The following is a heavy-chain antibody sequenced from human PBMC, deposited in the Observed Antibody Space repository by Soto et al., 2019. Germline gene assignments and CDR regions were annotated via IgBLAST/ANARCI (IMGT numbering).Heavy chain of an antibody. J-gene: IGHJ4*02. CDR1: GFTFSSYA. CDR3: AKHNVVVPAAMLEDYFDY. CDR2: ISGSGGST. D-gene: IGHD2-2*01. Sequence: GGSLRLSCAASGFTFSSYAMSWVRQAPGKGLEWVSAISGSGGSTYYADSVKGRFTISRDNSKNTLYLQMNSLRAEDTAVYYCAKHNVVVPAAMLEDYFDYWGQGTLVTVSS. V-gene: IGHV3-23*01.